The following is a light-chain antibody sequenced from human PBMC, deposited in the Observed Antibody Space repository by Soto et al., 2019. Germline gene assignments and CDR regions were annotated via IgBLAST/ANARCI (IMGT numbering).Light chain of an antibody. CDR2: GDS. Sequence: IVLTQSPGTLSLSPGERATLSCRASQSVSSNYLAWYQQKSGQAHRLLIYGDSIRASGIPDRFSGSGSGTDFTLTISRLEAEDFAVYYCQQYGNPPFTFGQGTKVEIK. CDR3: QQYGNPPFT. CDR1: QSVSSNY. V-gene: IGKV3-20*01. J-gene: IGKJ2*01.